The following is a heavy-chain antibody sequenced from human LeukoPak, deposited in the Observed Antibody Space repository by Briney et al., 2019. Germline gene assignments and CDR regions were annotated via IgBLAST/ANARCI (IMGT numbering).Heavy chain of an antibody. V-gene: IGHV3-74*01. D-gene: IGHD4-17*01. CDR2: IKTDGSSLDGSST. J-gene: IGHJ4*02. CDR1: GFSFSSYW. CDR3: VTPGPTVTGGFEY. Sequence: GGSLRLSCAASGFSFSSYWMHWVRQAPGKGLVWVSRIKTDGSSLDGSSTSYADSVKGRFTISRDNSKNTLDLQMNSLRAEDTAVYYCVTPGPTVTGGFEYWGQGTLVTVSS.